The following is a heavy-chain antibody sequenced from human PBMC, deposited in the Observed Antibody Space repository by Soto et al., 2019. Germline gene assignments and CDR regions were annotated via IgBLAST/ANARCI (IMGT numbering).Heavy chain of an antibody. CDR3: GRRTPKYGMDV. Sequence: SCPTLVNHTETLTLTCTFSGFSLSTRGMGVAWIRQPPGKAVEWLELLYWNDDLRYTTSPTRSLTITKDTTKNQVVTTVTNIAPEDTASYCWGRRTPKYGMDVWGQGTMVTVSS. CDR1: GFSLSTRGMG. J-gene: IGHJ6*02. CDR2: LYWNDDL. V-gene: IGHV2-5*01.